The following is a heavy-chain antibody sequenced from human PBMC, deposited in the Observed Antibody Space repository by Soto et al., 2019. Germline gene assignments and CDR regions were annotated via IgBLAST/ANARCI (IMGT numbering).Heavy chain of an antibody. V-gene: IGHV4-59*08. Sequence: PSATPSLTRTVYRGSFRRYHRSWIQQHPGKQLANIGYIYYSGSTNYNPSLKSRVTISVDTSKNQFSLKLSSVTAADTAVYYCARHPNLYYDFWSGYWTNWFDPWGQGTLVTVSS. CDR2: IYYSGST. J-gene: IGHJ5*02. CDR1: RGSFRRYH. CDR3: ARHPNLYYDFWSGYWTNWFDP. D-gene: IGHD3-3*01.